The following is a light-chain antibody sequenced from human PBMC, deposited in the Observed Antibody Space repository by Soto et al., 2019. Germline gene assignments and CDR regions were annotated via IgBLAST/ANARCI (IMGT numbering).Light chain of an antibody. J-gene: IGKJ1*01. CDR3: QQYINRWT. V-gene: IGKV1-5*03. CDR2: KAS. CDR1: QSISTW. Sequence: DIQMTQSPSTLSASVGDRVTITCRASQSISTWLAWYQQKPGKAPKLLIYKASSLESGVPSRFSGGGSGTEFTLTISGLQPDDSATYYCQQYINRWTFGQGTKVEIK.